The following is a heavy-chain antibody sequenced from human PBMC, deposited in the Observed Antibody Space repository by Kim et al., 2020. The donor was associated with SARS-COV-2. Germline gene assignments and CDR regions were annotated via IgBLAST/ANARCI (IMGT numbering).Heavy chain of an antibody. J-gene: IGHJ3*02. CDR1: GFTFSSYA. D-gene: IGHD5-18*01. V-gene: IGHV3-30*04. CDR2: ISYDGSNK. CDR3: ARDDDGGYSYGHAFDI. Sequence: GRSLRLFCAASGFTFSSYAMHWVRQAPGKGLEWVAVISYDGSNKYYADSVKGRFTISRDNSKNTLYLQMNSLRAEDTAVYYCARDDDGGYSYGHAFDIWGQGTMVTVSS.